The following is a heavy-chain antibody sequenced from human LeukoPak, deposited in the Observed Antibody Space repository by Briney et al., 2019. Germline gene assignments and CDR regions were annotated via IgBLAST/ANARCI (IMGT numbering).Heavy chain of an antibody. D-gene: IGHD3-22*01. V-gene: IGHV3-21*01. J-gene: IGHJ4*02. CDR3: CMYYYDSSGYEFDY. Sequence: GGSLRLSCAASGFTFSNYNMNWDRQAPRKGLEWVSCISTRSTYIYYADSVKGRFTISRDNAKNSLYLQMNSLRAEDTAVYYCCMYYYDSSGYEFDYWGQGTLVTVSS. CDR2: ISTRSTYI. CDR1: GFTFSNYN.